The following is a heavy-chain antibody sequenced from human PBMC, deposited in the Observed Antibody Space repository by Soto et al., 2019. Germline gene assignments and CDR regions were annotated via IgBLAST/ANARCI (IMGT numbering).Heavy chain of an antibody. J-gene: IGHJ4*02. D-gene: IGHD3-9*01. CDR2: ISGSGGST. CDR3: ANSYDILTGYSLHFDY. Sequence: GGSLRLSCAASGFTFSSYAMSWVRQAPGKGLEWVSAISGSGGSTYYADSVKGRFTISRDNSKNTLYLQMNSLRAEDTAVYYCANSYDILTGYSLHFDYWGQGTLVTVSS. CDR1: GFTFSSYA. V-gene: IGHV3-23*01.